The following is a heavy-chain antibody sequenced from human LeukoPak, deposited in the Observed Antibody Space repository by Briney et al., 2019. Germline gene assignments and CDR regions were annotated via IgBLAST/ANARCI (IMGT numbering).Heavy chain of an antibody. J-gene: IGHJ4*02. CDR1: GFTFSSYS. D-gene: IGHD3-22*01. CDR3: ARDSVYYYDSSGYYLFDY. CDR2: ISSSSSYI. V-gene: IGHV3-21*01. Sequence: PGGSLRLSCAASGFTFSSYSMNWVRQAPGKGLEWVSSISSSSSYIYYADSVKGRFTISRDNAKNSLYLQMNSLRAEDTAVYNCARDSVYYYDSSGYYLFDYWGQGTLVTVSS.